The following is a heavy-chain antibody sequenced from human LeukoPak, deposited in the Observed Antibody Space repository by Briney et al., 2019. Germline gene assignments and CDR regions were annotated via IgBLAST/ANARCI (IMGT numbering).Heavy chain of an antibody. CDR1: GGSFSGYY. CDR2: INHSGST. V-gene: IGHV4-34*01. D-gene: IGHD5-12*01. J-gene: IGHJ6*02. CDR3: ARGPLRGIVATILFSHYYYGMDV. Sequence: SETLSLTCAVYGGSFSGYYWSWIRQPPWKGLEWIGEINHSGSTNYNPSLKSRVTISVDTSKNQFSLKLSSVTAADTAVYYCARGPLRGIVATILFSHYYYGMDVWGQGTTVTVSS.